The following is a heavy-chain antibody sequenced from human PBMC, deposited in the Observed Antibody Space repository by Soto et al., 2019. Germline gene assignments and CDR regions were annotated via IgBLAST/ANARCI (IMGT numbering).Heavy chain of an antibody. V-gene: IGHV3-30*18. CDR1: GFTFSSYG. CDR3: AKGGGWQLGIDY. D-gene: IGHD1-1*01. J-gene: IGHJ4*02. CDR2: ISYDGSKK. Sequence: QVQLVDSGGGVVQPGGSLRLSCAASGFTFSSYGMHWVRQAPGKGLEWVAFISYDGSKKNYADSVMGRFNISRANSNNPLYVQTNSLRAEDTAVDFRAKGGGWQLGIDYWGQGTLGTVSS.